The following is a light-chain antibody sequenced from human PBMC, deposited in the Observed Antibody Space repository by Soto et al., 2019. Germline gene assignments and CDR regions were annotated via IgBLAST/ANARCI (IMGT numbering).Light chain of an antibody. CDR2: GAS. V-gene: IGKV1-39*01. J-gene: IGKJ2*01. CDR3: HQSYSLPQT. CDR1: RRISTS. Sequence: DIQLTQSPSSLSASVGDRVSITCRASRRISTSLNWYQQKPGKAPKLLIHGASTLQSGVHSRFCGTGSGTDFTLTSNILLPEDFATYFCHQSYSLPQTFGQGTKLEIK.